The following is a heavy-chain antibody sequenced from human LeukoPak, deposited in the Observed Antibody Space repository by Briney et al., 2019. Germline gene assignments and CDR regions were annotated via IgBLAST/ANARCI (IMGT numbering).Heavy chain of an antibody. Sequence: WASVKVSCKTSGYPFTTWEINWVRQASGQGLEWMGWVHPNSGNTAYAQKFQGRVTMTRDTSISTAYMELSGLRSDDTAVYSCARGPRNAPWGQGTLVTVSS. CDR1: GYPFTTWE. CDR3: ARGPRNAP. J-gene: IGHJ5*02. CDR2: VHPNSGNT. V-gene: IGHV1-8*01. D-gene: IGHD1-1*01.